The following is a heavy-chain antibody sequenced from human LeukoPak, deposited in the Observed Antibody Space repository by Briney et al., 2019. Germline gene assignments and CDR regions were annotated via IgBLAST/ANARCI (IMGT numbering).Heavy chain of an antibody. CDR1: GFTFSDYY. J-gene: IGHJ4*02. V-gene: IGHV3-11*04. CDR3: ARDVDDYGDYVGVDY. Sequence: GGSLRLSCAASGFTFSDYYMSWIRQAPGNGLEWVSYISSSGSTIYYADPVKGRFTISRDNAKNSLYLQMNSLRAEDTAVYYCARDVDDYGDYVGVDYWGQGTLVTVSS. D-gene: IGHD4-17*01. CDR2: ISSSGSTI.